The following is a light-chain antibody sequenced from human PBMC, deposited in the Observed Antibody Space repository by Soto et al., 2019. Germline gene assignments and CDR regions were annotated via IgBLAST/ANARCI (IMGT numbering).Light chain of an antibody. V-gene: IGLV3-21*02. CDR1: NIGSKS. CDR2: DDS. Sequence: SYELTQPPSVSVAPGQTARITWGGNNIGSKSVHWDQQKPGQAPVLVVYDDSDRPSGIPERFSGSNSGNTATLTISRVEAGDEADYYCQVWDSSSDPPVVFGGGTKLTVL. CDR3: QVWDSSSDPPVV. J-gene: IGLJ2*01.